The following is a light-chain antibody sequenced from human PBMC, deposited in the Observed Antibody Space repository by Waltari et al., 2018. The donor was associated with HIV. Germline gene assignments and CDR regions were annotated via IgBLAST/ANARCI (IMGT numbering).Light chain of an antibody. Sequence: SSELTQDPAVSVALGQTVRITCQGDSLRSSYACWYQQKPGQAPVLVIYGKNNRPSGIPDRFSGSSSGNTASLTITGAQAEDEADYYCNSRDSSGNHLVFGGGTKLTVL. CDR3: NSRDSSGNHLV. V-gene: IGLV3-19*01. CDR2: GKN. J-gene: IGLJ2*01. CDR1: SLRSSY.